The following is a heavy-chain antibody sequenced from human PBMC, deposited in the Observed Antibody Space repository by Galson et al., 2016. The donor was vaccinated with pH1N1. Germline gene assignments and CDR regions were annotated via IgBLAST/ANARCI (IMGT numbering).Heavy chain of an antibody. D-gene: IGHD3-10*01. CDR3: AKNMRGWFGESLFDY. Sequence: SLRLSCAASGFTFDEYAMHWVRQAPGRGLEWVSGVNWNSGDIRYADSVKGRFTISRDNAGNSLNLQMNSLRAEDTALYYCAKNMRGWFGESLFDYWGQGTLVTVSS. J-gene: IGHJ4*02. CDR1: GFTFDEYA. V-gene: IGHV3-9*01. CDR2: VNWNSGDI.